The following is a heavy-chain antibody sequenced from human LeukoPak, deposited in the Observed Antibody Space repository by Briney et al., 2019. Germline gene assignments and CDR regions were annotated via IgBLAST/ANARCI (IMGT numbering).Heavy chain of an antibody. V-gene: IGHV3-23*01. D-gene: IGHD3-10*01. CDR2: ITENGDDT. CDR1: GFTTFSNYA. CDR3: TRAPGNYFDS. Sequence: HPGGSLRLSCAASGFTTFSNYAMRWARQAPGKGLEWVSTITENGDDTYYADSVKGRFTISRDNSKYSLYLQLDSLRAEDTAIYYCTRAPGNYFDSWGQGTLVTVSS. J-gene: IGHJ4*02.